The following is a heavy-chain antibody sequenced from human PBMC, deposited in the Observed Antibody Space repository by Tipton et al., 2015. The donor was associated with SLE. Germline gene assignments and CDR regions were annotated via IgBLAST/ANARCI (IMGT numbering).Heavy chain of an antibody. CDR2: ISDTGGST. J-gene: IGHJ6*02. Sequence: SLRLSCVASGFTFSTYGMTWVRQAPGKGLEWVSAISDTGGSTYYADSVKGRFTISRDNSKNSLYLQMNSLRAEDTALYYCAKPPVRGYSYYGMDVWGQGTTVTVSS. CDR1: GFTFSTYG. CDR3: AKPPVRGYSYYGMDV. D-gene: IGHD5-12*01. V-gene: IGHV3-43*02.